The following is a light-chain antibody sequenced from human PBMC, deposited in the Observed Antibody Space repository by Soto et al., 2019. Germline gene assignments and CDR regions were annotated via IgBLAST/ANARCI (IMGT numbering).Light chain of an antibody. V-gene: IGLV2-14*01. Sequence: QSVLTQPASVSGSPGQPISISCTGSSDDVGGYDYVSWYQQRPGKAPKLIIYQVSARPSGVSDRFSGSRSGNTASLTISGLRSEDEADYYCSSYTVTTTIIFGGGTKVTVL. CDR1: SDDVGGYDY. CDR3: SSYTVTTTII. CDR2: QVS. J-gene: IGLJ2*01.